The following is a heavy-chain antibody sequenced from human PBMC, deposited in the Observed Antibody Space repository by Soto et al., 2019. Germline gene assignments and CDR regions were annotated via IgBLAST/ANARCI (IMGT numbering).Heavy chain of an antibody. CDR1: GGTFSSYA. D-gene: IGHD6-6*01. CDR3: ARGRGSSSSYYYYYGMDV. Sequence: SVKVSCKASGGTFSSYAISWVRQAPGQGLEWMGGIIPIFGTANYAQKFQGRVTITADKSTSTAYMELSSLRSEDTAVYYCARGRGSSSSYYYYYGMDVWGQGTTVTVSS. CDR2: IIPIFGTA. V-gene: IGHV1-69*06. J-gene: IGHJ6*02.